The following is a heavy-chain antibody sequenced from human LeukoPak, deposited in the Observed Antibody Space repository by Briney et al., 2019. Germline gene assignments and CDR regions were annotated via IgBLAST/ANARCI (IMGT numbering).Heavy chain of an antibody. CDR3: ATGGPGDGNWFDL. CDR1: GFTFSGYD. D-gene: IGHD2-21*02. Sequence: GGSLRLSCAASGFTFSGYDIHWVRQAPGKGLEWVTLISYDGSNKYYADSVKGRFTISRDNPKNTLYLQMNSLRGEDTAVYYCATGGPGDGNWFDLWGQGTLVTVSS. V-gene: IGHV3-30*03. J-gene: IGHJ5*02. CDR2: ISYDGSNK.